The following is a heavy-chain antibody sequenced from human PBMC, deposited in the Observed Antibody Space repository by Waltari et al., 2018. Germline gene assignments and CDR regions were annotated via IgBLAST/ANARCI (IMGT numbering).Heavy chain of an antibody. Sequence: QVQLQESGPGLVKPSETLSLTCTVSGGSVSSGSYYWSWIRQPPGKGLEWIGYIYYSGSTNYNPSLKSRVTISVDTSKNQFSLKLSSVTAADTAVYYCARVPFVAAGTGGAFDIWGQGTMVTVSS. CDR3: ARVPFVAAGTGGAFDI. CDR2: IYYSGST. D-gene: IGHD6-13*01. V-gene: IGHV4-61*01. CDR1: GGSVSSGSYY. J-gene: IGHJ3*02.